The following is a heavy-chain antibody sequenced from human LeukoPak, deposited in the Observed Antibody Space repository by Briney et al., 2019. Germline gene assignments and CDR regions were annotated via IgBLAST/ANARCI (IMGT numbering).Heavy chain of an antibody. D-gene: IGHD6-19*01. CDR1: GFTFSAYS. CDR3: ARTYSSGWHQYYFDY. Sequence: PGGSLTLSCAASGFTFSAYSMTWVRQAPGKGLEWVSSITSSSNYIYYADSLKGRFTISRDNAKNSLYLQMNSLRAEDTAVYYCARTYSSGWHQYYFDYWGQGTLVTVSS. J-gene: IGHJ4*02. V-gene: IGHV3-21*04. CDR2: ITSSSNYI.